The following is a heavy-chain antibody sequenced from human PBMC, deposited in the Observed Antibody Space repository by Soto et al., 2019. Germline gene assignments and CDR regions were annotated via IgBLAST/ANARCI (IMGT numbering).Heavy chain of an antibody. V-gene: IGHV1-3*05. J-gene: IGHJ4*02. CDR3: ARSMVVVTALDY. CDR1: GYTFTSYA. CDR2: INAGNGNT. Sequence: QVQLVQSGAEEKKPGASVKVSCKASGYTFTSYAMHWVRQAPGQRLEWMGWINAGNGNTKYSQKFQGRVTITRDTSASPSYMELSSLRSEDTAVYYCARSMVVVTALDYVGQGTLVTVSS. D-gene: IGHD2-21*02.